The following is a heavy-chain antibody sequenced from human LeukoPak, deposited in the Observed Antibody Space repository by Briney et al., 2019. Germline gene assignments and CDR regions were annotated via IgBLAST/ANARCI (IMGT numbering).Heavy chain of an antibody. CDR1: GFTFSSYA. J-gene: IGHJ6*02. V-gene: IGHV3-23*01. CDR2: ISGSGGST. CDR3: AKYTTSYYYGMDV. D-gene: IGHD1-26*01. Sequence: PRGSLRLSCAASGFTFSSYAMSWVRQAPGKGLEWVLAISGSGGSTYYADSVKGRFTISRDNSKNTLYLQMNSLRAEDTAVYYCAKYTTSYYYGMDVWGQGTTVTVSS.